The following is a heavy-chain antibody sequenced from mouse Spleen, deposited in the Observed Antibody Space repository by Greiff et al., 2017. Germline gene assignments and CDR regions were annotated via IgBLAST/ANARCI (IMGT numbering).Heavy chain of an antibody. CDR3: ASMGSDYFDY. Sequence: VQLQQSGAELVRPGALVKLSCKASGFNIKDYYMHWVKQRPEQGLEWIGWIDPENGNTIYDPKFQGKASITADTSSNTAYLQLSSLTSEDAAVYYCASMGSDYFDYWGQGTTLTVSS. J-gene: IGHJ2*01. V-gene: IGHV14-1*02. CDR1: GFNIKDYY. CDR2: IDPENGNT. D-gene: IGHD1-1*01.